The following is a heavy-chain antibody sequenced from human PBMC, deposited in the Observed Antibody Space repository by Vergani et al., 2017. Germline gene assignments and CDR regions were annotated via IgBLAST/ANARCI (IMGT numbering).Heavy chain of an antibody. D-gene: IGHD2-2*01. V-gene: IGHV4-39*01. CDR1: GGSISSSSYY. CDR3: ARHFIGYCSSTSCPYYYYYYMDV. J-gene: IGHJ6*03. CDR2: IYYSGST. Sequence: QLQLQESGPGLVKPSETLSLTCTVSGGSISSSSYYWGWMRQPPGKGLEWIGSIYYSGSTYYNPSLKSRVTISVDTSKNQFSLKLSSVTAADTAVYYCARHFIGYCSSTSCPYYYYYYMDVWGKGTTVTVSS.